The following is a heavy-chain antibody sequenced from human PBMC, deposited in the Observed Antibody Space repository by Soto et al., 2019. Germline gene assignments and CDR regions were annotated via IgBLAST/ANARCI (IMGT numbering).Heavy chain of an antibody. J-gene: IGHJ6*02. CDR1: GGSISSGVYY. Sequence: PSETLSLTCTVSGGSISSGVYYWSWIRQPPGKGLEWIGYICYSGSTYYNPSLKSRVTISVDTSKNQFSLKLSSVTAADTAVYYCARAKDILTGRGYYYYGMDVWGQGTTVTVSS. CDR3: ARAKDILTGRGYYYYGMDV. D-gene: IGHD3-9*01. CDR2: ICYSGST. V-gene: IGHV4-30-4*01.